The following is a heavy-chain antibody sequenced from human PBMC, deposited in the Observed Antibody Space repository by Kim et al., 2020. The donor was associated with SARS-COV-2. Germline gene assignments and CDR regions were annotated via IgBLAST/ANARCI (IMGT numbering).Heavy chain of an antibody. CDR2: LSGSGGST. CDR1: GFTFSSFA. J-gene: IGHJ6*02. Sequence: GGSLRLSCAASGFTFSSFAMSWVRQAPGKGLEWVSALSGSGGSTYHADSVQGRFTVSRDNSKNMLYLQMNSLRAEDTAVYYCGRYFHYGLDVRGQGTTVT. V-gene: IGHV3-23*01. CDR3: GRYFHYGLDV.